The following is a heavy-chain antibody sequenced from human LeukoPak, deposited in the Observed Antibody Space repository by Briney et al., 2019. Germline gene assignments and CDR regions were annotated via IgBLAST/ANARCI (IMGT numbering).Heavy chain of an antibody. D-gene: IGHD3-10*01. V-gene: IGHV3-53*01. Sequence: GGSLRLSCAASGFTVSSNYMSWVRQAPGKGLEWVSVIYSGGSTYYADSVKGRFTISRDNSKNTLYLQMNSLRAEDTAVYYCAKGYGSGSYYPFINWFDPWGQGTLVTVSS. J-gene: IGHJ5*02. CDR1: GFTVSSNY. CDR2: IYSGGST. CDR3: AKGYGSGSYYPFINWFDP.